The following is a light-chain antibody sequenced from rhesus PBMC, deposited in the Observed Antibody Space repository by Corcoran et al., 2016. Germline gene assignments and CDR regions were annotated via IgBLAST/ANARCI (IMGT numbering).Light chain of an antibody. Sequence: QSALTQPPSVSKSLGQSVTISCTGTSSDIGGYNDVSWYQQHPNTAPRLLICDVSKRPSGVSDRFSGSKSGNTASLTISGLQAEDEADYYCCSYRRGSTYIFGTGTRLTVL. CDR1: SSDIGGYND. V-gene: IGLV2S9*01. J-gene: IGLJ1*01. CDR3: CSYRRGSTYI. CDR2: DVS.